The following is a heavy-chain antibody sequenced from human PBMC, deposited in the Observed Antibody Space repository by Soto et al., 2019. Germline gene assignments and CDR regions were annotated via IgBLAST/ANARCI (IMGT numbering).Heavy chain of an antibody. V-gene: IGHV1-18*01. Sequence: QVQLVQSGAEVKKPGASVKVSCKASGYTFTSYGISWVRQAPGQGLEWMGWISAYNGNTNYAQKLQGRVTMTTDTSTSRAYMELGSLRSDDTAVYYCARAEGDYIWGSYQDAFDIWGQGTMVTVSS. CDR3: ARAEGDYIWGSYQDAFDI. CDR1: GYTFTSYG. J-gene: IGHJ3*02. D-gene: IGHD3-16*02. CDR2: ISAYNGNT.